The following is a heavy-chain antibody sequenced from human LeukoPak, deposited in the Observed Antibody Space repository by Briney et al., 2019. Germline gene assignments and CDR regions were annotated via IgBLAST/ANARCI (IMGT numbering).Heavy chain of an antibody. CDR1: GFTFSSYW. V-gene: IGHV3-74*01. J-gene: IGHJ4*02. CDR3: ERGGLDTIGFDY. D-gene: IGHD3-10*01. CDR2: INSDGSTT. Sequence: GGSLRLSCVASGFTFSSYWMHWVRQAPGKGLVWVSRINSDGSTTNYADSVRGRFTISRDSAKNTLYLQMNSLRAEDTAVYYCERGGLDTIGFDYWGQGTLVTVSS.